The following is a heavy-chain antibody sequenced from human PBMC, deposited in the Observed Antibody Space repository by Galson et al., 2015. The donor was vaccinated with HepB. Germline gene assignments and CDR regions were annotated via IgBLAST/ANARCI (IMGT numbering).Heavy chain of an antibody. J-gene: IGHJ4*02. V-gene: IGHV1-3*01. CDR2: INAGNGNT. Sequence: SVKVSCKASGYTFTSYAMHWVRQAPGQRLEWMGWINAGNGNTKYSQKFQGRVTITRDTSASTAYMELSSLRSEDTAVYYCARPLHSSGWVYFDYWGQGTLVTVS. CDR1: GYTFTSYA. D-gene: IGHD6-19*01. CDR3: ARPLHSSGWVYFDY.